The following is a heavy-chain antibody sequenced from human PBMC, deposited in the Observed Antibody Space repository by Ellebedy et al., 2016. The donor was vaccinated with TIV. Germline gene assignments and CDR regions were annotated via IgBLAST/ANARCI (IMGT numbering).Heavy chain of an antibody. J-gene: IGHJ6*02. Sequence: GESLKISCAASGFTFSSYSMNWVRQAPGKGLEWVSYISSSSSTRYYAESVKGRFTISRDNAKNSLYLKMNSLRDEDTAVYYCARVGSSSLLSYYGMDVWGQGTTVTVSS. CDR1: GFTFSSYS. CDR2: ISSSSSTR. D-gene: IGHD6-6*01. CDR3: ARVGSSSLLSYYGMDV. V-gene: IGHV3-48*02.